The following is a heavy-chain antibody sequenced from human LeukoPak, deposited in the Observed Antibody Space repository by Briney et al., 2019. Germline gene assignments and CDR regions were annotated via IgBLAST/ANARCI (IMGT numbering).Heavy chain of an antibody. CDR2: INPSGGST. Sequence: ASVTVSCTASGYTFTSYYMHWVRQAPGQGLEWMGIINPSGGSTSYAQKFQGRVTMTRDTSTSTVYMELSSLRSEDTAVYYCARDAGTSRAFDIWGQGTMVTVSS. D-gene: IGHD1-1*01. CDR1: GYTFTSYY. J-gene: IGHJ3*02. V-gene: IGHV1-46*01. CDR3: ARDAGTSRAFDI.